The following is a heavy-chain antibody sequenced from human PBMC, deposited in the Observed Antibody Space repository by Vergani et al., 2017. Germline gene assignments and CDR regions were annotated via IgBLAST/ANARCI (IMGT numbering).Heavy chain of an antibody. CDR1: GYSFTSYW. D-gene: IGHD3-10*02. CDR2: IDPSDSYT. V-gene: IGHV5-10-1*03. CDR3: ARHGRGDGVPYWXFDL. Sequence: EVQLVQSGAEVKKPGESLRISCKGSGYSFTSYWISWVRQMPGKGLEWMGRIDPSDSYTNYSPSFQGHVTISADKSIFTAYLQWSSLKASDTAMYYCARHGRGDGVPYWXFDLWGRGTLVTVSS. J-gene: IGHJ2*01.